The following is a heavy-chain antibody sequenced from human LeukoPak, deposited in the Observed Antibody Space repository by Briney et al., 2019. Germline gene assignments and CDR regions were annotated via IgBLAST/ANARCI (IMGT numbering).Heavy chain of an antibody. J-gene: IGHJ6*03. CDR2: IIPIFGTA. Sequence: SVKVSCKASGGTFSSYAISWVRQAPGQGLEWMGGIIPIFGTANYAQKFQGRVTITADKSTSTAYMELSSLRSEDTAVYYCAKGRSIYYYYYMDVWGKGTTVTVSS. CDR3: AKGRSIYYYYYMDV. CDR1: GGTFSSYA. D-gene: IGHD2/OR15-2a*01. V-gene: IGHV1-69*06.